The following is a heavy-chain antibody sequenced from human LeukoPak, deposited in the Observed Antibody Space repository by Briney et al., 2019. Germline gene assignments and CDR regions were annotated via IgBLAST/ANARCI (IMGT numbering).Heavy chain of an antibody. CDR2: INPSGGST. CDR1: GYTFTGYY. CDR3: ASHDSSSSLVDY. D-gene: IGHD6-6*01. V-gene: IGHV1-46*01. J-gene: IGHJ4*02. Sequence: ASVKVACKPSGYTFTGYYMHWVRQSPGQGLVWMGIINPSGGSTSYAQKFQGRVTMTRDTSTSTVYMELSSLRSEDTAVYYCASHDSSSSLVDYWGQGTLVTVSS.